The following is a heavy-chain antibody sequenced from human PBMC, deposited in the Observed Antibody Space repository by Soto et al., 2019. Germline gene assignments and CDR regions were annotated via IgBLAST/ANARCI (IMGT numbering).Heavy chain of an antibody. CDR1: GGSISSYY. CDR3: ARVLSSGFTIPPEFDP. V-gene: IGHV4-59*01. Sequence: QVQLQESGPGLVKPSETLSLTCTVSGGSISSYYWSWIRQPPGKGLEWIGYIYYSGSTNYNPSLKSRVTISVDTSKNQFSLKLSSVTAADTAVYYCARVLSSGFTIPPEFDPWGQGTLVTVSS. D-gene: IGHD3-10*02. J-gene: IGHJ5*02. CDR2: IYYSGST.